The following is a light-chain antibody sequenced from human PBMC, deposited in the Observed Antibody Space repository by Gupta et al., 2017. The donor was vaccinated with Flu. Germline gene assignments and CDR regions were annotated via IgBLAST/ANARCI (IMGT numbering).Light chain of an antibody. Sequence: QSVLTQPPSVSGAPGQTITISCAGTSSNLGAFYNVHWYQQPPGTASKLIIIDNDYRPSGVPDRFSGSKSGTSASLVITGLQPEDEAYYYCQSLDNTLTSWGIFGGGTKVTVL. CDR2: DND. CDR3: QSLDNTLTSWGI. CDR1: SSNLGAFYN. J-gene: IGLJ2*01. V-gene: IGLV1-40*01.